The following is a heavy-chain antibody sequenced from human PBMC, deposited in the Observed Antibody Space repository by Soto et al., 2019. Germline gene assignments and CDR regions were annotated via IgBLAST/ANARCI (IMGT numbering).Heavy chain of an antibody. CDR3: ARPGQGVLFYYAMDV. V-gene: IGHV3-48*02. D-gene: IGHD3-10*01. Sequence: EVQLVESGGGLVQPGGSLRLSCAASGFSFSSYSMNWVRQAPGKGLAWISYISSRSDVIYYADSLKGRFTVSRDNAKNSLYLQMNSLGDEDSAVYYCARPGQGVLFYYAMDVWGQGTTVTVSS. CDR1: GFSFSSYS. CDR2: ISSRSDVI. J-gene: IGHJ6*02.